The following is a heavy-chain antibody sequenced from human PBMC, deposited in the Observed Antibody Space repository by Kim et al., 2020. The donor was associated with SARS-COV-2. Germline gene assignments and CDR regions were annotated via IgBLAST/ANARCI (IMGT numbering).Heavy chain of an antibody. V-gene: IGHV1-2*06. CDR2: IHPHTGVT. D-gene: IGHD6-13*01. J-gene: IGHJ4*02. Sequence: ASVKVSCRASGYTFSDHYIHLVRQAPGQGLEWMGRIHPHTGVTNYAQRFQDRVTMTRDTSITTVYMELSSLTSDDTAVYYCARDPPNPTGYTFDYWGQGTLAT. CDR3: ARDPPNPTGYTFDY. CDR1: GYTFSDHY.